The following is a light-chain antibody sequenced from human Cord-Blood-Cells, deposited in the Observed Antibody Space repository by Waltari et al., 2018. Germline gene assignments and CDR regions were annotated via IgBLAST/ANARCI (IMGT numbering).Light chain of an antibody. J-gene: IGKJ3*01. V-gene: IGKV1-33*01. CDR1: QDISNY. Sequence: DIKMTQSPSSLSASVGARVTITCQASQDISNYLNWYQQKPGKDPKLLIYDASNLETGVPSRFSGSGSGTDFTFTISSLQPEDIATYYCQQYDNLFTFGPGTKVDIK. CDR2: DAS. CDR3: QQYDNLFT.